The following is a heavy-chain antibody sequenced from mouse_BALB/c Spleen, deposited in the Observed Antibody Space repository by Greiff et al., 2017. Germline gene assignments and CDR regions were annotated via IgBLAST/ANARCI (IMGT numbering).Heavy chain of an antibody. V-gene: IGHV5-9-4*01. D-gene: IGHD2-4*01. J-gene: IGHJ4*01. CDR1: GFTFSSYA. CDR2: ISSGGSYT. CDR3: AREDDYDQSAMDY. Sequence: EVMLVESGGGLVKPGGSLKLSCAASGFTFSSYAMSWVRQSPEKRLEWVAEISSGGSYTYYPDTVTGRFTISRDNAKNTLYLEMSSLRSEDTAMYYCAREDDYDQSAMDYWGQGTSVTVSS.